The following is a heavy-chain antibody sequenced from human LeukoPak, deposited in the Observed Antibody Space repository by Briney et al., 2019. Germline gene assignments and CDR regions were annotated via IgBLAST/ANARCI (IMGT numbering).Heavy chain of an antibody. V-gene: IGHV3-23*01. D-gene: IGHD2-2*01. CDR3: AKGGSPSCYSSSGY. J-gene: IGHJ4*02. CDR1: GFTFSTYA. Sequence: SGGSLRLSCAASGFTFSTYAMSWVRQAPGKGLEWVSAICGSDGSRYYADSVKGRFTIPRDNSKNTLYLQMNSLRGEDTAVYYCAKGGSPSCYSSSGYWGQGTLVTVSS. CDR2: ICGSDGSR.